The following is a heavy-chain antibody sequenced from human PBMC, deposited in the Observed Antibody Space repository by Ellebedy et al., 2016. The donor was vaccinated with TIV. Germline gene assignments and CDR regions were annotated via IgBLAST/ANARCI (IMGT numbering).Heavy chain of an antibody. CDR2: IWYDGSNK. Sequence: PGGSLRLSCAASGFTFSSYTMHWVRQAPGKGLEWVAVIWYDGSNKYYADSVKGRFTISRDNSKNTLYLQMNSLRAEDTAVYYCARDLRGRKNGSSVGYWGQGTLVTVSS. CDR1: GFTFSSYT. CDR3: ARDLRGRKNGSSVGY. D-gene: IGHD6-6*01. J-gene: IGHJ4*02. V-gene: IGHV3-33*08.